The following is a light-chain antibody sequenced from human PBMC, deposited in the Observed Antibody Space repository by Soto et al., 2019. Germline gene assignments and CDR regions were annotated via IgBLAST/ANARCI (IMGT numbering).Light chain of an antibody. CDR3: QQYSSSPLT. Sequence: EFVLTQSPATLSLSPGDRAALSCKASQSVHNYLAWYQQKPGQAPRLLIYGASFRATGIPHRFSGSGAGTDFTLTISSLESEDAAVYYCQQYSSSPLTFGGGTKVDI. CDR1: QSVHNY. V-gene: IGKV3-20*01. CDR2: GAS. J-gene: IGKJ4*01.